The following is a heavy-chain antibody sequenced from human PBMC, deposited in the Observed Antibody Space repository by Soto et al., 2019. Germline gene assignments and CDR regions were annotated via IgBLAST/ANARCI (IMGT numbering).Heavy chain of an antibody. D-gene: IGHD5-18*01. Sequence: PGGSLRLSCAASGFTFSSYAMHWVRQAPGKGLEWVAVISYDGSNKYYADSVKGRFTISRDNSKNTLYLQMNSLRAEDTAVYYCARGGDTAMVNFDYWGQGT. CDR1: GFTFSSYA. CDR3: ARGGDTAMVNFDY. J-gene: IGHJ4*02. V-gene: IGHV3-30-3*01. CDR2: ISYDGSNK.